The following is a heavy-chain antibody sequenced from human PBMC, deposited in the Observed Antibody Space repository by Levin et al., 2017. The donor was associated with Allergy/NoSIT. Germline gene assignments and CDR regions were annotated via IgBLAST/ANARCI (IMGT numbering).Heavy chain of an antibody. CDR3: ARRERSKWHRNWFDP. V-gene: IGHV4-4*02. Sequence: SETLSLTCAVTGDSITSGNWWTWIRQPPGKGLEWIGEIYQSGSTNYASSLMSRVTISLDKSKNQFSLNLTSVTAADTAVYYCARRERSKWHRNWFDPWGQGTLVTVSS. D-gene: IGHD4-11*01. CDR2: IYQSGST. CDR1: GDSITSGNW. J-gene: IGHJ5*02.